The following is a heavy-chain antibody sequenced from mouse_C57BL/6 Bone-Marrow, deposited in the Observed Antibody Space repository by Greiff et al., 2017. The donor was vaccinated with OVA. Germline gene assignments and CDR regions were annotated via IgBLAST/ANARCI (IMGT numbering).Heavy chain of an antibody. D-gene: IGHD1-2*01. V-gene: IGHV8-5*01. CDR3: AHHCLTPYYYAMDY. CDR1: GFSLSTSNMG. Sequence: QVTLKESGPGLLQPSQTLSLTCSFSGFSLSTSNMGLGWLRHPSGIGLEWLAHIWWNDNKYYNPSLKSQLTISKYTSNTLVFLKSTSVDTSATATYYCAHHCLTPYYYAMDYRGQGTSVTVSS. J-gene: IGHJ4*01. CDR2: IWWNDNK.